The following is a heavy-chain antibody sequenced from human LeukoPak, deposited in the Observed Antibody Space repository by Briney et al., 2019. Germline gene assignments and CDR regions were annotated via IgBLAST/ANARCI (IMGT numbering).Heavy chain of an antibody. J-gene: IGHJ4*02. CDR3: ASDGDGAAAY. CDR1: GFTFSSYW. CDR2: IWYDGSNK. V-gene: IGHV3-33*08. Sequence: GGSLRVSCAASGFTFSSYWMSWVRQAPGKGMEWVAVIWYDGSNKYYADSVKGRFTISRDNSKNTLYLQMNSLRAEDTAVYYCASDGDGAAAYWGQGTLVTVSS. D-gene: IGHD6-13*01.